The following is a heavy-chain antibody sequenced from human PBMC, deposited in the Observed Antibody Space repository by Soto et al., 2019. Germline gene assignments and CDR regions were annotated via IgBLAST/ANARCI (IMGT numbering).Heavy chain of an antibody. CDR2: ISGYNGDA. Sequence: ASVRVSCKASGYTFTRYGISWVRQAPGQGLEWMGWISGYNGDANYAQSFQGRVSMTIDTSTTTAYMELRSLRSDDTAMYYCARGGYYDSSGSRNYHYYGMNVWGQGTTVTVSS. J-gene: IGHJ6*02. CDR3: ARGGYYDSSGSRNYHYYGMNV. D-gene: IGHD3-22*01. CDR1: GYTFTRYG. V-gene: IGHV1-18*01.